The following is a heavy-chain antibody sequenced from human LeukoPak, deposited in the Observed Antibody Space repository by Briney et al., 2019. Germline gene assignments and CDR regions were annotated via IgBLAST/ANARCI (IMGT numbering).Heavy chain of an antibody. V-gene: IGHV4-39*07. D-gene: IGHD5-24*01. CDR1: GDSISSSNYY. CDR2: FLYSGST. J-gene: IGHJ4*02. Sequence: SETLSLTCTVSGDSISSSNYYWIWIRQPPGKGLEWIGTFLYSGSTYYNPSLKNRVTISVDTSKNQFSLKVNSVTAADTAVYYCTREGEGRWLQSGYWGQGTLVTVSS. CDR3: TREGEGRWLQSGY.